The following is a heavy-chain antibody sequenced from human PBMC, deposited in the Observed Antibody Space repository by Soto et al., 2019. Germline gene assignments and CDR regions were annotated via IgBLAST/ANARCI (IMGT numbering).Heavy chain of an antibody. D-gene: IGHD3-22*01. J-gene: IGHJ6*02. CDR3: ARSFSSRYFYNKYAMDV. CDR1: GYTFTDYD. CDR2: INPTGGGT. Sequence: ASVKVSCKASGYTFTDYDIHWVRQAPGQGLEWMGWINPTGGGTNYAQKFRGRVTMTRDTSTSTAYLELSRLTSDDTAVFYCARSFSSRYFYNKYAMDVWGQGTTVTVSS. V-gene: IGHV1-2*02.